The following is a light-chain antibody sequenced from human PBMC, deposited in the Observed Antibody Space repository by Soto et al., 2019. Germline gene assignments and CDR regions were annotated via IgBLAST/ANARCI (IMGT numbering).Light chain of an antibody. CDR2: AAS. CDR1: QGISSY. V-gene: IGKV1-8*01. Sequence: AIRMTQSPSSFSAXTGDRVTITCRASQGISSYLAWYQQKPGKAPKLLIYAASTLQSGVPSRFSGSGSGKDFTLTISCLQSEDFATYYCQQYYSYPLTFGGGTKVEIK. J-gene: IGKJ4*01. CDR3: QQYYSYPLT.